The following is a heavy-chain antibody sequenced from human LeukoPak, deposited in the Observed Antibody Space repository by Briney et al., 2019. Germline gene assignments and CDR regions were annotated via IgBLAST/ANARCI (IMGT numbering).Heavy chain of an antibody. J-gene: IGHJ4*02. CDR1: GFTVSSNY. Sequence: PGGSLRLSCAASGFTVSSNYMSWVRQGQGKGLEWVSVIYSGGSTYYADSVKGRFTISRDNSKNTLYLQMNSLRAEDTAVYYCARLYSSSWPGGDYWGQGTLVTASS. CDR2: IYSGGST. D-gene: IGHD6-13*01. V-gene: IGHV3-53*01. CDR3: ARLYSSSWPGGDY.